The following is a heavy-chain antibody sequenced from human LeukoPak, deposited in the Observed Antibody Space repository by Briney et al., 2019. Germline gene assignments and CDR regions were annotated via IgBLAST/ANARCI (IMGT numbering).Heavy chain of an antibody. V-gene: IGHV1-2*02. Sequence: ASVEVSCKASGYTFTGYYMHWVRQAPGQGLEWMGWINPNSGGTNYAQKFQGRVTMTRDTSISTAYMELSRLRSDDTAVYYCARVPRYSSSWGPRFDYWGQGTLVTVSS. CDR1: GYTFTGYY. J-gene: IGHJ4*02. CDR2: INPNSGGT. CDR3: ARVPRYSSSWGPRFDY. D-gene: IGHD6-13*01.